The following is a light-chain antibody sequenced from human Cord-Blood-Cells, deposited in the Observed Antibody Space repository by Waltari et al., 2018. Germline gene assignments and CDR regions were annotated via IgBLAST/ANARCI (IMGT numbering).Light chain of an antibody. J-gene: IGKJ1*01. CDR2: DAS. CDR1: QSVSSY. Sequence: ELVLTPSPATLSLSPGARATLSCRASQSVSSYLAWYQQKPGQAHRLLIYDASNMATGIPARFSGSGSGTDYTLTISRLEPEDFAVYYWQQRSNWPPWTFGQGTKVEIK. CDR3: QQRSNWPPWT. V-gene: IGKV3-11*01.